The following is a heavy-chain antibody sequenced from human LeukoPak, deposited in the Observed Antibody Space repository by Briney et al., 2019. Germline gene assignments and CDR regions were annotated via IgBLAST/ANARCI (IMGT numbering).Heavy chain of an antibody. CDR2: ISGSGGRT. V-gene: IGHV3-23*01. CDR3: AKAGRGGAITLVRGVKGDYYYMDV. J-gene: IGHJ6*03. CDR1: GFTFSSYG. D-gene: IGHD3-10*01. Sequence: GGSLRLSCGASGFTFSSYGMSWVRQAPGKGLEWVSGISGSGGRTYYADSVKGRFTISRDNSKNTLYLQMNSLRADDTAVYYCAKAGRGGAITLVRGVKGDYYYMDVWGKGTTVTISS.